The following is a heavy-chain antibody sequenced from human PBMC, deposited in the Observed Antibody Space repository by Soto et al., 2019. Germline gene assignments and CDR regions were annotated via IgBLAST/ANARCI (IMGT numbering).Heavy chain of an antibody. D-gene: IGHD6-19*01. CDR3: ARGIAVAGTCFDP. Sequence: PSETLSLTCTVSGGSISSYYWSWIRQPPGKGLEWIGYIYYSGSTNYNPSLKSRVTISVDTSKNQFSLKLSSVTAAAKAVYYCARGIAVAGTCFDPWGQGTLVTVSS. V-gene: IGHV4-59*01. CDR2: IYYSGST. J-gene: IGHJ5*02. CDR1: GGSISSYY.